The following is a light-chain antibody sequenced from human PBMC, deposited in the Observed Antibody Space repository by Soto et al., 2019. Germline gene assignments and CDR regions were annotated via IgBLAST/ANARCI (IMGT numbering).Light chain of an antibody. J-gene: IGKJ1*01. V-gene: IGKV3-20*01. CDR1: QTVSSPY. Sequence: IVLTQSPGTLSLSPGERATLSCRASQTVSSPYLAWYQQKPGQAPRLLIDGASSRATGVPDRFSGSRSGTDFTLTISRLEPEDFAVYYCQQYDSWTFGQGTKVDI. CDR2: GAS. CDR3: QQYDSWT.